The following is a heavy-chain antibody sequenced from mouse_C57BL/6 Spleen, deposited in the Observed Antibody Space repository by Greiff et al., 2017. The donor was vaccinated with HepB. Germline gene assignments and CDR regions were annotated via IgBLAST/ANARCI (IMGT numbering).Heavy chain of an antibody. Sequence: VMLVESGPELVKPGASVKISCKASGYAFSSYWMNWVKQRPGKGLEWIGRIYPGDGDTNYNGKFKGKATLTADKSSSTAYMQLSSLTSEDSAVYFCARNNRYAMDYWGQGTSVTVSS. CDR3: ARNNRYAMDY. CDR1: GYAFSSYW. D-gene: IGHD1-3*01. J-gene: IGHJ4*01. V-gene: IGHV1-82*01. CDR2: IYPGDGDT.